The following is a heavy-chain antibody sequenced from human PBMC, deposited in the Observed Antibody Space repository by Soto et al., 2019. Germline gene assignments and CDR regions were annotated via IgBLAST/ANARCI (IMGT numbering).Heavy chain of an antibody. V-gene: IGHV3-33*01. CDR2: IWSDGSNR. CDR3: ARSYSSSSRGGMDV. J-gene: IGHJ6*02. CDR1: GFTFSDYG. D-gene: IGHD6-6*01. Sequence: QVQLVESGGGVVQPGRSLRLSCAASGFTFSDYGMYWVHQAPGKGPEWVAVIWSDGSNRDYVDSVKGRFVISRDSSKNTLYLQMNSLRAEDTAVYYCARSYSSSSRGGMDVWGQGTTVIVSS.